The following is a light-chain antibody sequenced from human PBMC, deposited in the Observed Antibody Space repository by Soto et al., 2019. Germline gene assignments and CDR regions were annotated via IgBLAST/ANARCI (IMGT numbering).Light chain of an antibody. Sequence: EIVMTQSQATLSVSPGERATLSCRASQSISRNLAWYQQKPGQAPRLLIYAASTRATGLPARFSGSGSGTEFTLTISSLQSEDFSVYSCQQYNNWPLTFGKGTKVEVK. V-gene: IGKV3-15*01. CDR3: QQYNNWPLT. CDR2: AAS. J-gene: IGKJ1*01. CDR1: QSISRN.